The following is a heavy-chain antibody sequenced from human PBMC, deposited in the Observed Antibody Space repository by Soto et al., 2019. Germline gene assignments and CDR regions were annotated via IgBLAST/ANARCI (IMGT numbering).Heavy chain of an antibody. Sequence: GGSLRLSCAASGFTVSSNYMSWVRQAPGKGLEWVSIIYSGGSTYDADSVKGRFTISRDNSKNTLYLQMNSLRAEDTAVYYCARESAVAAGFDFWGQGTLVTVSS. V-gene: IGHV3-53*01. D-gene: IGHD6-13*01. CDR1: GFTVSSNY. CDR2: IYSGGST. CDR3: ARESAVAAGFDF. J-gene: IGHJ4*02.